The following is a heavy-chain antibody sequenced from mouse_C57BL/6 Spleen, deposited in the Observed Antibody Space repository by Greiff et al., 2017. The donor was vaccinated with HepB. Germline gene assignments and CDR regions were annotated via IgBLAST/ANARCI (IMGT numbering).Heavy chain of an antibody. CDR3: ARWSNGFDY. CDR1: GYTFTDYY. Sequence: VQLQQSGPELVKPGASVKISCKASGYTFTDYYMNWVKQSHGKSLEWIGDINPINGGTSYNQKFKGKATLTVDKSSSTAYMELRSLTSEDSAVYYCARWSNGFDYWGQGTTLTVSS. J-gene: IGHJ2*01. CDR2: INPINGGT. D-gene: IGHD2-5*01. V-gene: IGHV1-26*01.